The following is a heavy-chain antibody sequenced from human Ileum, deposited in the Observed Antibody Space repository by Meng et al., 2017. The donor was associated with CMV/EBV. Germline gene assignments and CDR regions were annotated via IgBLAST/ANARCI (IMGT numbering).Heavy chain of an antibody. CDR2: IRQDGSEK. D-gene: IGHD2-15*01. CDR3: AVVLRDY. CDR1: GFAFSTYW. Sequence: GGPLRLSCASSGFAFSTYWMSWVRQAPGKGLEWVANIRQDGSEKYYVDSVRGRFTISRDNAENSLYLQMNSLRPEDTAVYYCAVVLRDYWGQGTLVTVSS. V-gene: IGHV3-7*01. J-gene: IGHJ4*02.